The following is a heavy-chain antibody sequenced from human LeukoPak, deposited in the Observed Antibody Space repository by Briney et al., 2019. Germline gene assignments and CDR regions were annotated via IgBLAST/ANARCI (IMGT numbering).Heavy chain of an antibody. V-gene: IGHV3-7*01. D-gene: IGHD3-22*01. CDR2: IKQDGSEK. CDR1: GFTFSSYW. Sequence: PGGSLRLSCAASGFTFSSYWMSWVRQAPGKGLEWVANIKQDGSEKYYVDSVKGRFTISRDNAKNSLYLQMNSLRAEDTAVYYCARDHDSSGYYFDYWGQGTLVTVSS. J-gene: IGHJ4*02. CDR3: ARDHDSSGYYFDY.